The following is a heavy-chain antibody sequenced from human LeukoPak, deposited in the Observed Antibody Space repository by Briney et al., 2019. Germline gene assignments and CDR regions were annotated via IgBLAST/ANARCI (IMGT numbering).Heavy chain of an antibody. Sequence: ASVKVSCKASGYIFTDFYMNWVRQAPGQGLEWMGIINPSGASTRYAQKFQGRVTMTRDTSTSTVYMELSSLRSEDTAVYYCARSRIAPLLLEQLWSPDGYYYYMDVWGKGTTVTVSS. D-gene: IGHD5-18*01. J-gene: IGHJ6*03. CDR1: GYIFTDFY. V-gene: IGHV1-46*01. CDR2: INPSGAST. CDR3: ARSRIAPLLLEQLWSPDGYYYYMDV.